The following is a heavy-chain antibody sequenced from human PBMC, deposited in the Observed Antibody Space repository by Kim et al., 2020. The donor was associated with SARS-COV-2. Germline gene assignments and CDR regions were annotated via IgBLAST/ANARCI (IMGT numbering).Heavy chain of an antibody. Sequence: GGSLRLSCSASGFTFSSYAMHWVRQAPGKGLEYVSAISSNGGSTYYADSVKGRFTISRDNSKNTLYLQMSSLRAEDTAVYYCVKGRYFDWLFPGADEYYFDYWGQGTLVTVSS. CDR2: ISSNGGST. CDR3: VKGRYFDWLFPGADEYYFDY. CDR1: GFTFSSYA. V-gene: IGHV3-64D*06. D-gene: IGHD3-9*01. J-gene: IGHJ4*02.